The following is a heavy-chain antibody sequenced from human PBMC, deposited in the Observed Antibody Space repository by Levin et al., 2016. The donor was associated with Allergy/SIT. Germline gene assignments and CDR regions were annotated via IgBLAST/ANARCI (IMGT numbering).Heavy chain of an antibody. D-gene: IGHD3-3*01. CDR3: ARESGLGLGYYYYGMDV. Sequence: WIRQPPGKGLVWVSRINSDGSSTSYADSVKGRFTISRDNAKNTLYLQMNSLRAEDTAVYYCARESGLGLGYYYYGMDVWGQGTTVTVSS. CDR2: INSDGSST. J-gene: IGHJ6*02. V-gene: IGHV3-74*01.